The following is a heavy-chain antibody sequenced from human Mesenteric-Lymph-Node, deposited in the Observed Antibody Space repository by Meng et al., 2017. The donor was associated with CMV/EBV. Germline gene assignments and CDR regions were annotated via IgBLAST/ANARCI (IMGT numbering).Heavy chain of an antibody. V-gene: IGHV3-74*03. CDR1: GFPFGSDV. CDR3: ARDRNYIFDF. D-gene: IGHD1-7*01. CDR2: INHDGAIT. Sequence: ETLSLTCAASGFPFGSDVMHWVRQAPGKGLVWVARINHDGAITTYVDSVKGRFTVSRDNAKSTLYLQMNSLRAEDTAVYYCARDRNYIFDFWGRGTPVTVSS. J-gene: IGHJ4*02.